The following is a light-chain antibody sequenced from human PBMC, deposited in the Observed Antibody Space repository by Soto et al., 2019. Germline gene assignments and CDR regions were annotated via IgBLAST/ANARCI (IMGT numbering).Light chain of an antibody. J-gene: IGLJ2*01. Sequence: QSVLTQPASVSGSPGQSITISCTGTSSDVGGYEDVSWYQQHPGTAPKLVIYDVSNRPSGVSNRFSGSKSGNTASLTISGLQAEDEADYYCSSYTSSSTVVFGGGTKLTVL. CDR1: SSDVGGYED. V-gene: IGLV2-14*01. CDR3: SSYTSSSTVV. CDR2: DVS.